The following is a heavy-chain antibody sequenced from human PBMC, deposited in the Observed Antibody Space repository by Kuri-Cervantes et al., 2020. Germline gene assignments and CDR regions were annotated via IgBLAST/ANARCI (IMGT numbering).Heavy chain of an antibody. CDR1: GYTFTGYY. Sequence: ASVKVSCKASGYTFTGYYIHWVRQALGQGLEWMGWIHPNSGGTNYAQNFKGRVTMTTDTSISTAYMELSRLRSGDTAVYYCAREGVVIYAFDIWGQGTMVTVSS. CDR3: AREGVVIYAFDI. V-gene: IGHV1-2*02. D-gene: IGHD2-21*01. J-gene: IGHJ3*02. CDR2: IHPNSGGT.